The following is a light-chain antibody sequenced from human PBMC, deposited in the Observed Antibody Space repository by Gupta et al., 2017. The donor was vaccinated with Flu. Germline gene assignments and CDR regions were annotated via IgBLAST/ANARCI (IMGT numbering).Light chain of an antibody. CDR2: DVS. J-gene: IGLJ3*02. Sequence: QSALTPPRPVSGAPGQSVTTSCTGTSSDVGGYNYVSWYQQNPGKHPKLMNYDVSKRPSGVPDRFSGSKSGNTASLTISGLQAEDEADYSCCSYAGSSWVFGGGTKLTVL. CDR1: SSDVGGYNY. CDR3: CSYAGSSWV. V-gene: IGLV2-11*01.